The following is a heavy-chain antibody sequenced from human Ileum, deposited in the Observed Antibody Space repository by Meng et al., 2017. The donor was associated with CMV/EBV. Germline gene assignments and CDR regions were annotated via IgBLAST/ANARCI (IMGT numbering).Heavy chain of an antibody. CDR3: TTYYTL. D-gene: IGHD3-3*01. CDR2: IKSKTDGGTT. CDR1: GSTFSNAW. J-gene: IGHJ4*02. Sequence: LRLSCAASGSTFSNAWMSWVRQAPGKGLEWVGSIKSKTDGGTTDYAAPVKGRFTISRDDSKNTLYLQMNSLKIEDTAVYYCTTYYTLGGQGTLVTVSS. V-gene: IGHV3-15*01.